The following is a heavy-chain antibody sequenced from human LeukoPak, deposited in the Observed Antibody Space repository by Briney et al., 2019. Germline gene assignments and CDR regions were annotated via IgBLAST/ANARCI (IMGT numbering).Heavy chain of an antibody. Sequence: SETLSLTCVVYGGSFSDNCRSWIRQPPGKGLEWIGDIDHRGSTNYNPSLKSRVTISVDTSKNQFSLKLSSVTAADTAVYYCARDNSSSWYGLDRWGQGTLVTVSS. CDR3: ARDNSSSWYGLDR. D-gene: IGHD6-13*01. CDR1: GGSFSDNC. CDR2: IDHRGST. J-gene: IGHJ5*02. V-gene: IGHV4-34*01.